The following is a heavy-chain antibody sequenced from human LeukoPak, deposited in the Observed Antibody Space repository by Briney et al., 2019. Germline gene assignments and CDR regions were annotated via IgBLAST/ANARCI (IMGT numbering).Heavy chain of an antibody. CDR2: IYYSGST. CDR3: ARHLSSASHVFDV. Sequence: SETLSLTCNVSGGSISRYYCSWIRQSPGKGLEWIGYIYYSGSTNYNPSLESRVTISIDTSKNQFSLELTSVTAADTAVYYCARHLSSASHVFDVWGQGTMVTVS. D-gene: IGHD6-19*01. CDR1: GGSISRYY. V-gene: IGHV4-59*08. J-gene: IGHJ3*01.